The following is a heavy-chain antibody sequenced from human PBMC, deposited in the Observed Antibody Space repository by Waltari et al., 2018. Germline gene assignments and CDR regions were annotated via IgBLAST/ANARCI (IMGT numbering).Heavy chain of an antibody. V-gene: IGHV4-59*01. CDR3: ARVDTAMVGRPYYYYYYMDV. D-gene: IGHD5-18*01. CDR2: IYYSRST. CDR1: GCSISRYY. Sequence: QVQLQESGPGLVKPSETLSLTCTVSGCSISRYYWSWIRPPPGTDMEWIGYIYYSRSTNYNPSLKSRVTISVDTSKNQFSLKLSSVTAADTAVYYGARVDTAMVGRPYYYYYYMDVWGKGTTVTVSS. J-gene: IGHJ6*03.